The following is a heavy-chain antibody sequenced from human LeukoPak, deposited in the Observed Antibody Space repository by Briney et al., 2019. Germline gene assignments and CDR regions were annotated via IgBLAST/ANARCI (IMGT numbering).Heavy chain of an antibody. CDR2: ISYDGSNK. J-gene: IGHJ4*02. V-gene: IGHV3-30-3*01. CDR3: ATVTTEFDY. CDR1: GFTFSSYA. Sequence: GGSLRLSCAASGFTFSSYAMHWVRQAPDKGLEWVAVISYDGSNKYYADSVKGRFTISRDNSKNTLYLQMNSLRAEDTAVYYCATVTTEFDYWGQGTLVTVSS. D-gene: IGHD4-17*01.